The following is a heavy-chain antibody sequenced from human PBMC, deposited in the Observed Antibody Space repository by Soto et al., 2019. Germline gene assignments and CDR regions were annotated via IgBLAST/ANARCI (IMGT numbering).Heavy chain of an antibody. V-gene: IGHV4-34*01. CDR2: INHSGST. Sequence: SETLSLTCAVYGGSFSGYYWSWIRQPPGKGLEWIGEINHSGSTNYNPSLKSRVTISVDTSKNQFSLKLSSVTAADTAVYYCARDGSSGWYYFDYWGQGTLVTVS. D-gene: IGHD6-19*01. J-gene: IGHJ4*02. CDR3: ARDGSSGWYYFDY. CDR1: GGSFSGYY.